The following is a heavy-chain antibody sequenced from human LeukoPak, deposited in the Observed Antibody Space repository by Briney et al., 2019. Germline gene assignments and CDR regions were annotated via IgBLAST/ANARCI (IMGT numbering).Heavy chain of an antibody. D-gene: IGHD3-3*01. J-gene: IGHJ4*02. Sequence: ASVNVSCKASGYTFTSYYMHWVRQAPGQGLEWMGIINPSGGSTSYAQKFQGRVTMTRDTSTSTVYMELSSLRSEDTAVYYCARDLPTYYDFWSGYYSAMVSGAFDYWGQGTLVTVSS. CDR1: GYTFTSYY. CDR3: ARDLPTYYDFWSGYYSAMVSGAFDY. CDR2: INPSGGST. V-gene: IGHV1-46*01.